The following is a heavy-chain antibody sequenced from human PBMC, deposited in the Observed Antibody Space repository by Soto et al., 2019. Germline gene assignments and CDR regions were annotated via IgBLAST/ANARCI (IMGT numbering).Heavy chain of an antibody. CDR3: ARRLQGGNTNWFDP. CDR2: IYWDGDE. D-gene: IGHD3-16*01. J-gene: IGHJ5*02. Sequence: SGPTLVNPTQTLTLTCTFSGFSLTTSGVGVGWIRQPPGKALEWLALIYWDGDERYSPSLKSRLTITRDTSKNQVVLTMTNMDPVDTATYYCARRLQGGNTNWFDPWGQGTLVTVSS. V-gene: IGHV2-5*02. CDR1: GFSLTTSGVG.